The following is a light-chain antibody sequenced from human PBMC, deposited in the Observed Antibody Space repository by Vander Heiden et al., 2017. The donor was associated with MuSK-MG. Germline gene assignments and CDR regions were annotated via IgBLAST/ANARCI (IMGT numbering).Light chain of an antibody. Sequence: SYDLTQPPSVSVSPGQTASITCSGDKLGDKYACWYHQKPGQSPVLVIYQDNRRPSGIPERFSGSNSWNTATLTISGTQAMDEGDYYCQAWDSTTVVFGGGTKLTVL. CDR2: QDN. CDR3: QAWDSTTVV. J-gene: IGLJ3*02. V-gene: IGLV3-1*01. CDR1: KLGDKY.